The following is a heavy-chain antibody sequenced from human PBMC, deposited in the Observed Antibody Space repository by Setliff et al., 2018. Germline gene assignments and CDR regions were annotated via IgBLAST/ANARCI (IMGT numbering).Heavy chain of an antibody. CDR3: ARDGGEY. V-gene: IGHV3-7*01. J-gene: IGHJ4*02. D-gene: IGHD3-16*01. CDR1: GFTFSRYW. CDR2: IKQDGSEK. Sequence: GSLRLSCVAPGFTFSRYWMTWVRQAPGKGLEWVANIKQDGSEKYYVDSVKGRFTISRDNAKNSLYLQMNSLRAEDTAVYYCARDGGEYWGQGTLVTVSS.